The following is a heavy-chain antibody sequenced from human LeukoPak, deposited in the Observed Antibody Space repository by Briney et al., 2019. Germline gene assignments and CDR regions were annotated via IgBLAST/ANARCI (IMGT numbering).Heavy chain of an antibody. V-gene: IGHV1-8*01. CDR3: ARRRGYSHHVDDLYFDL. D-gene: IGHD5-12*01. CDR2: MNPKSGNT. J-gene: IGHJ2*01. CDR1: GYTFTNYD. Sequence: ASVKVSCKASGYTFTNYDINWVRQASGQGHEWMGWMNPKSGNTGYAQKFQGRVTMTRDTSITTAYMELTSLRSEDTAVYYCARRRGYSHHVDDLYFDLWGRGTLVIGSS.